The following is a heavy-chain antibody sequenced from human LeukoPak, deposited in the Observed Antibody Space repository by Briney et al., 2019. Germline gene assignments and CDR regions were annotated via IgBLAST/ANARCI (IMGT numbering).Heavy chain of an antibody. CDR3: ARDSPGSSRFYHYYGLDV. CDR2: IKEEGSEK. Sequence: GGSLRLSCAASRLVFSTFWMSWVRQAPGKVLEWVANIKEEGSEKYYVGSVKGRFTIYRDTAKKSLYFQMNRLRAEDTAVYYCARDSPGSSRFYHYYGLDVWGQGTTVTVSS. D-gene: IGHD6-6*01. V-gene: IGHV3-7*05. J-gene: IGHJ6*02. CDR1: RLVFSTFW.